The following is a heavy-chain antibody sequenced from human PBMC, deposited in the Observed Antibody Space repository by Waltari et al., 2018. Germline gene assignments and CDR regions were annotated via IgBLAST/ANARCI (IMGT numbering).Heavy chain of an antibody. CDR2: IGGSGGST. Sequence: EVQLLESGGGLVQPGGSLRLSCAASGFTFSSYAMSWVRQAPGKGLEWVSAIGGSGGSTYYADSVKGRFTISRDNSKNTLYLQMNSLRAEDTAVYYCAPGSGSGSYLPVDYWGQGTLVTVSS. CDR1: GFTFSSYA. CDR3: APGSGSGSYLPVDY. J-gene: IGHJ4*02. V-gene: IGHV3-23*01. D-gene: IGHD3-10*01.